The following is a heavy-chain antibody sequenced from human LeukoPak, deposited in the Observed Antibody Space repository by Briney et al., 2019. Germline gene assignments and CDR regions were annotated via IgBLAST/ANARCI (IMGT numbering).Heavy chain of an antibody. CDR1: GFTFSSYA. CDR3: AKSHYYDSSGYYGDVGIDY. CDR2: ISGSGGST. D-gene: IGHD3-22*01. J-gene: IGHJ4*02. Sequence: VGSLRLSCAASGFTFSSYAMSWVRQAPGKGLEWVSAISGSGGSTYYADSVKGRFTISRDNSKNTLYLQMNSLRAEDTAVYYCAKSHYYDSSGYYGDVGIDYWGQGTLVTVSS. V-gene: IGHV3-23*01.